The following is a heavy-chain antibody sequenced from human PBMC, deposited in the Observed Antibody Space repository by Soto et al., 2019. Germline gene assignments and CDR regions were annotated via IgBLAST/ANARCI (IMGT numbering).Heavy chain of an antibody. V-gene: IGHV1-3*05. D-gene: IGHD5-12*01. J-gene: IGHJ4*02. CDR2: INAGKGNT. Sequence: QVQLVQSGAEEKKPGASVKVSCKASGYTFTNYAMHWVRQAPGQRLEWMGWINAGKGNTKYSQKFQGRVTITSDTSASTAYMELSSLRSEDTAVYYCARVSGYYFLDYWGQGTLVTVSS. CDR3: ARVSGYYFLDY. CDR1: GYTFTNYA.